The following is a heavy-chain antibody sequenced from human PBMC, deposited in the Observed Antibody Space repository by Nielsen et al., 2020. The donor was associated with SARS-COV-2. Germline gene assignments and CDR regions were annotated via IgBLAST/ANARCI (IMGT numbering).Heavy chain of an antibody. CDR3: ARGPTTMVRD. V-gene: IGHV3-30-3*01. J-gene: IGHJ4*02. D-gene: IGHD3-10*01. CDR1: GFTFSSYA. Sequence: GESLKISCAASGFTFSSYAMHWVRQAPGKGLEWVAVISYDGSNKYYADSVKGRFTISRDNSKNTLYLQMNSLRAEDTAVYYCARGPTTMVRDWGQGTLVTVSS. CDR2: ISYDGSNK.